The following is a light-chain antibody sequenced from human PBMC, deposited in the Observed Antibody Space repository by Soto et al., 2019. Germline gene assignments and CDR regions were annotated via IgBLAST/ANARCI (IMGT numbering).Light chain of an antibody. CDR2: KAS. CDR3: QHYNSYSEA. CDR1: QTISSW. V-gene: IGKV1-5*03. J-gene: IGKJ1*01. Sequence: DIQITPSPSTLSGSVSDRFTITCRASQTISSWLAWYQQKPGKAPKLLIYKASTLKSGVPSRFSGSGSGTEFTLTISSLQPDDFATYYCQHYNSYSEAFGQGTKVDIK.